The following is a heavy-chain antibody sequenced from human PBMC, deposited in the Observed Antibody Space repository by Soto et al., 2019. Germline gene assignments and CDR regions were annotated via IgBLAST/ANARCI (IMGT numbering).Heavy chain of an antibody. V-gene: IGHV4-39*02. D-gene: IGHD7-27*01. CDR2: INDSGNT. Sequence: PSETLSLTCTVSGGSISSSDYYWAWIRQAPAEGPEWIGSINDSGNTYTTSSLRSQVAISLDTSKNHFSLNLSSVTAADTAVYYCARGPSGDKVHYWGQGALVTVSS. CDR3: ARGPSGDKVHY. CDR1: GGSISSSDYY. J-gene: IGHJ4*02.